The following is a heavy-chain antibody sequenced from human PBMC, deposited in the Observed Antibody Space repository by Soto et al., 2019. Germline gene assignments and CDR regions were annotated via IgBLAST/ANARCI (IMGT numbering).Heavy chain of an antibody. CDR3: ARPPGVWEPPLDY. CDR1: GFTFSSYA. V-gene: IGHV3-30-3*01. CDR2: ISYDGSNK. J-gene: IGHJ4*02. Sequence: QVQLVESGGGVVQPGRSLRLSCAASGFTFSSYAMHWVRQAPGKGLEWVAVISYDGSNKYYADSVKGRFTISRDNSNNTLYLQMNILRAEDTAVYYCARPPGVWEPPLDYWGQGTLVTVSS. D-gene: IGHD1-26*01.